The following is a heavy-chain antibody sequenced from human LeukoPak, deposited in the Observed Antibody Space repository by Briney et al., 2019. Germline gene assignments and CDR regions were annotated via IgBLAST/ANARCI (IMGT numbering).Heavy chain of an antibody. CDR3: ARGSRYFAWLPSGGAYNWFDP. D-gene: IGHD3-9*01. J-gene: IGHJ5*02. CDR2: INHSGST. V-gene: IGHV4-34*01. Sequence: ASETLSLTCAVYGGSFSGYYWSWIRRPPGKGLEWIGEINHSGSTNYNPSLKSRVTISVDTSKNQFSLKLSSVTAADTAVYYCARGSRYFAWLPSGGAYNWFDPWAREPWSPSPQ. CDR1: GGSFSGYY.